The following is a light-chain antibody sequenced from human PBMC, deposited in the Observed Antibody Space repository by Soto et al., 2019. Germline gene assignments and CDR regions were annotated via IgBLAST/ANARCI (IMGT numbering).Light chain of an antibody. J-gene: IGLJ2*01. CDR3: ASHSGSSTF. CDR1: SKY. Sequence: QSVLTQPASVSGFPGQSITISCTGVSKYVSWYQQHAGRAPKLMIYDVFDRPSGIANRFSASKSGNTASLTISGLRAEDEADYYCASHSGSSTFFGGGTKLTVL. V-gene: IGLV2-14*03. CDR2: DVF.